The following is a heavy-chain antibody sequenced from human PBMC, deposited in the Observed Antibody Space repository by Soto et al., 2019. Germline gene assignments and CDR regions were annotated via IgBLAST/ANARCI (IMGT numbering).Heavy chain of an antibody. V-gene: IGHV4-59*01. Sequence: SETPSFTCTVSGDSISSYYWSWIRQPPGKGLEWIGYIYYSGSTNYNPSLKSRVTISVDTSKNHFSLKLSSVTAADTAVYYCARVEVRGSGSYYNLPRYYYGMDVWGQGTTVTVSS. J-gene: IGHJ6*02. CDR1: GDSISSYY. CDR2: IYYSGST. CDR3: ARVEVRGSGSYYNLPRYYYGMDV. D-gene: IGHD3-10*01.